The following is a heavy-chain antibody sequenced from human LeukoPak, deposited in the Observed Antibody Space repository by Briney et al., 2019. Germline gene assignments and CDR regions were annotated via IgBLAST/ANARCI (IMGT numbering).Heavy chain of an antibody. D-gene: IGHD5-24*01. CDR3: ARASLDNNCFDP. V-gene: IGHV3-30-3*01. J-gene: IGHJ5*02. Sequence: QPGRSLRLSCAASGFTFSSYAMHWVRQAPGKGLEWVAVISYDGSNKYYADSVKGRFTISRDKSKNTLYLQMNRMRAEDTAVDDCARASLDNNCFDPWGQGTLVTVSS. CDR2: ISYDGSNK. CDR1: GFTFSSYA.